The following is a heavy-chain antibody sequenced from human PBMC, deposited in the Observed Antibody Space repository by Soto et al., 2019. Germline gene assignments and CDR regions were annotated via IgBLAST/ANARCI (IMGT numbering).Heavy chain of an antibody. V-gene: IGHV3-30-3*01. Sequence: QVQLVESGGGVVQPGRSLRLSCAASGFTFSTYAMNWVRQAPGKGLEWVAVTSYDGSNKHYADSVKGRFTISRDNSKNTLYLQMNSLRAEDTAVYYCARGDSHGYGGVDVWGQGTTVTVSS. CDR3: ARGDSHGYGGVDV. J-gene: IGHJ6*02. CDR2: TSYDGSNK. CDR1: GFTFSTYA. D-gene: IGHD5-18*01.